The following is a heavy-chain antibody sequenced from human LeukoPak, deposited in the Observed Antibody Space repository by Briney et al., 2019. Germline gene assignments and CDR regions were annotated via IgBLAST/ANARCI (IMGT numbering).Heavy chain of an antibody. CDR2: INPNSGGT. D-gene: IGHD5-24*01. Sequence: ASVKVSCKASGYTFTGYYMHWVRQAPGQGLEWMGWINPNSGGTNYAQKFQGRVTMTRDTSISTAYMELSRLRSDDTAVYYCARRAGWLPTEQYFDYWGQGTLVTVSS. CDR3: ARRAGWLPTEQYFDY. J-gene: IGHJ4*02. CDR1: GYTFTGYY. V-gene: IGHV1-2*02.